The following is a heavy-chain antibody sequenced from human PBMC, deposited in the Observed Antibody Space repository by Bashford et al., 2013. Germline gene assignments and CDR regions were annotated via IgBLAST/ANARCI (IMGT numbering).Heavy chain of an antibody. CDR2: ISYDGSNE. J-gene: IGHJ4*02. CDR3: AKPASDMVLLITTNFDY. V-gene: IGHV3-30*18. D-gene: IGHD4/OR15-4a*01. Sequence: VRQAPDRGLEWVAVISYDGSNEYYADSVKGRFTISRDNSRNTLYLQMNSLRAEDTAMYYCAKPASDMVLLITTNFDYWGQGTLVTVSS.